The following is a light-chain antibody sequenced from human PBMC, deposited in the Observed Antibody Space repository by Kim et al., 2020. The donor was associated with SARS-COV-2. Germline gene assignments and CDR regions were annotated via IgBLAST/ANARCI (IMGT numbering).Light chain of an antibody. CDR1: KLEEKF. V-gene: IGLV3-1*01. J-gene: IGLJ3*02. CDR3: QTWDSSTVV. CDR2: EDT. Sequence: SVSPGQAASITCSGDKLEEKFASWFQQKPGQSPVLVIYEDTKRPSGIPERISGSTSGNTATLTISGTQAMDEADYYCQTWDSSTVVFAGGTQLTVL.